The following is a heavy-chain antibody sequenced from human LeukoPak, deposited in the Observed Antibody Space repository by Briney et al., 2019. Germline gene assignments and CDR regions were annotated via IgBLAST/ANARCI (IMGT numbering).Heavy chain of an antibody. V-gene: IGHV3-11*04. J-gene: IGHJ4*02. CDR1: GFTFSDYY. Sequence: GGSLRLSCAASGFTFSDYYMSWIRQAPGKGLEWVSYISSSGSTIYYADSVKGRFTISRDNAKNSLYLQMNSLRAEDTAVYYCARHYYYDSSGTMGFDYWGQGTLVTVSS. CDR2: ISSSGSTI. D-gene: IGHD3-22*01. CDR3: ARHYYYDSSGTMGFDY.